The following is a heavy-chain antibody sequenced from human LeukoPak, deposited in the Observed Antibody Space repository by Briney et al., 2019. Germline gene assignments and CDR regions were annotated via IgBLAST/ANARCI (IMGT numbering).Heavy chain of an antibody. Sequence: SVKVSCKASGGTFSSYAISWVRPAPGQELEWMGGIIPIFGTANYAQKFQGRVTITTDESTSTAYMELSSLRSEDTAVYYCARVGENLVVAASFDIWGQGTMVTVSS. V-gene: IGHV1-69*05. CDR1: GGTFSSYA. J-gene: IGHJ3*02. CDR2: IIPIFGTA. CDR3: ARVGENLVVAASFDI. D-gene: IGHD3-16*01.